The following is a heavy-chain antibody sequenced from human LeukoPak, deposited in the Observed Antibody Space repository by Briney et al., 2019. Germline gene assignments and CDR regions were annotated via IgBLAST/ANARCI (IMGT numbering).Heavy chain of an antibody. V-gene: IGHV1-18*01. CDR1: GNIFNTYG. CDR3: AREEYLSGSYVDD. D-gene: IGHD3-10*01. CDR2: INVHKGNT. Sequence: ASVNVSCKDSGNIFNTYGFSWVRQAPGQGLEWIGWINVHKGNTNYAQKFQGRVTMTADTSTSTVYMELRSLTSADTAVYYCAREEYLSGSYVDDWGQGTLVTVSS. J-gene: IGHJ4*02.